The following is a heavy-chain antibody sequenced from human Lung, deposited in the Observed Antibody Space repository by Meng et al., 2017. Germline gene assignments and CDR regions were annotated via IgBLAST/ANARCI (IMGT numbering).Heavy chain of an antibody. D-gene: IGHD2-21*02. J-gene: IGHJ4*02. V-gene: IGHV1-2*06. CDR2: INPNSGGT. CDR1: GYTFTGYY. CDR3: ASVGACGGDCYTFDY. Sequence: QVQLVQSGAEVKKPGASVKVYCKASGYTFTGYYMHWVRQAPGQGLEWMGRINPNSGGTNYAQKFQGRVTMTRDTSTSTAYMELSRLRSDDTAVYYCASVGACGGDCYTFDYWGQGTLVTVSS.